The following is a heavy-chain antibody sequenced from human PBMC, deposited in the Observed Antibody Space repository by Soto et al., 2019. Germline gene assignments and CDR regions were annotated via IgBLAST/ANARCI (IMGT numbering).Heavy chain of an antibody. D-gene: IGHD3-10*01. CDR1: GFAFGNYG. V-gene: IGHV3-33*01. CDR2: IWSDGSSK. Sequence: GGSLRLSCAASGFAFGNYGIHWVRQAPGKGLEWVAVIWSDGSSKYYGDSVKGRFTISRDNSKNTLYLQMNSLRAEDTAVYYCARDVLFRRTGYYFDYWGQGTLVTVSS. J-gene: IGHJ4*02. CDR3: ARDVLFRRTGYYFDY.